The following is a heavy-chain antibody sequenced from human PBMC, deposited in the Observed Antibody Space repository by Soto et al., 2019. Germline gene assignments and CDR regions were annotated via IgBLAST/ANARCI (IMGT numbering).Heavy chain of an antibody. J-gene: IGHJ6*03. CDR1: GYTFTSYG. CDR3: ARDRGLLLDDYSNYWDYYYMDV. CDR2: ISAYNGNT. V-gene: IGHV1-18*01. D-gene: IGHD4-4*01. Sequence: ASVKVSCMASGYTFTSYGISWVRQAPGQGLEWMGWISAYNGNTNYAQKLQGRVTMTTDTSTSTAYMELRSLRSDDTAVYYCARDRGLLLDDYSNYWDYYYMDVWGKGTTVTVSS.